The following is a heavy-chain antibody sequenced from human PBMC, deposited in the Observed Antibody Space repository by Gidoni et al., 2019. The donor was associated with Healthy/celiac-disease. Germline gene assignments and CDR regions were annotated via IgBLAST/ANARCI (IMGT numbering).Heavy chain of an antibody. D-gene: IGHD3-10*01. V-gene: IGHV3-66*01. Sequence: EVQLVESGGGLVQPGGSLRLSCPASGFTVRSTYISWVRQAPGQGLEWVSVIYSGGSTYYADSVKGRFTISRDNSKNTLYLQMNSLRAEDTAVYYCASPTYYYGSGSYYTPGVLDVWGKGTTVTVSS. CDR3: ASPTYYYGSGSYYTPGVLDV. J-gene: IGHJ6*04. CDR1: GFTVRSTY. CDR2: IYSGGST.